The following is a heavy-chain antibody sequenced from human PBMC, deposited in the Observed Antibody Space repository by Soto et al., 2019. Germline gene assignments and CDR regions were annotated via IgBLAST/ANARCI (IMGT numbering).Heavy chain of an antibody. CDR3: ARRSSGWSDY. V-gene: IGHV1-2*02. J-gene: IGHJ4*02. D-gene: IGHD6-19*01. CDR1: GYTFSDYY. Sequence: QVQLVQSGAEVQKPGASVKVSCKASGYTFSDYYMHWVRQAPGQGLEWMGWINPNSGGTNYAQKFQGRVTMTRDTSISTAYMELTSLTSDDTAMYYCARRSSGWSDYWGQGTLVTVSS. CDR2: INPNSGGT.